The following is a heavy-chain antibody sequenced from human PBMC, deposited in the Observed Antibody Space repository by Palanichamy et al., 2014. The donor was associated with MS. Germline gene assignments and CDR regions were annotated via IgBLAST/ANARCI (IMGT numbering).Heavy chain of an antibody. D-gene: IGHD3-16*01. V-gene: IGHV4-4*07. J-gene: IGHJ4*02. Sequence: QVQLQESGPGLVKPSETLSLSCTVSGGSVSSYFRSWIRQPAGKELEWIGRISASGITNYNPSLRSRVTMSLDTSKNHFSLKLSSVTAADTALYYCGRDMSTSVDFWGQGTLVTVSS. CDR1: GGSVSSYF. CDR3: GRDMSTSVDF. CDR2: ISASGIT.